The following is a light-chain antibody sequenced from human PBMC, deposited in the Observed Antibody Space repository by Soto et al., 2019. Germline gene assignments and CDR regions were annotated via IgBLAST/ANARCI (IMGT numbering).Light chain of an antibody. CDR2: WAS. V-gene: IGKV4-1*01. CDR3: QQYDETPLT. CDR1: QSVLYSPNNRDY. Sequence: DIVMTQSPDSLAVSLGERATINCKSSQSVLYSPNNRDYLAWYQQKPGQPPKLLITWASTQESGVPDRFSGSGSGTDFTLTINGLQAEDVAIYYCQQYDETPLTFGGGTKVEIK. J-gene: IGKJ4*01.